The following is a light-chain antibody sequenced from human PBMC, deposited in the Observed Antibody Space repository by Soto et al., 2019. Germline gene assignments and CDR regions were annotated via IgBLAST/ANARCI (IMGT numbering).Light chain of an antibody. V-gene: IGKV3-20*01. Sequence: EIVLTQSPGTRSLSLGERGTLSCRASQNIDTRYFAWYQQKPGQAPSLLIYAASFRATGKPEWFSGRGSGSDCSPTIRILEPEDVAVYYFQQAVESPWMLGQGTKVDIK. CDR2: AAS. J-gene: IGKJ1*01. CDR1: QNIDTRY. CDR3: QQAVESPWM.